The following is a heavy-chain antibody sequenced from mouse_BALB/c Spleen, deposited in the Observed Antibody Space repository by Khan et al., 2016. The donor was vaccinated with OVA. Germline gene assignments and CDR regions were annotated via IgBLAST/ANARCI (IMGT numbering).Heavy chain of an antibody. Sequence: QVQLKQSGAELMKPGASVKISCKATGYTFSSYWIEWVKQRPGHGLEWIGEILPGSGRNNYNEKFKGKATFTADTSSNTAYMQLSNLTSDDSAVYYCARGNYYGSSSWLGYGGQGTLVTVSA. J-gene: IGHJ3*01. CDR2: ILPGSGRN. D-gene: IGHD1-1*01. V-gene: IGHV1-9*01. CDR1: GYTFSSYW. CDR3: ARGNYYGSSSWLGY.